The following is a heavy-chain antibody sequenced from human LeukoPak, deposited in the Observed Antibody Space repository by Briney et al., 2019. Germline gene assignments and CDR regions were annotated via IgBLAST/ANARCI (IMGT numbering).Heavy chain of an antibody. D-gene: IGHD7-27*01. CDR1: GYTFTDYY. Sequence: ASVKVSCKASGYTFTDYYIHWVRQARGQGLEWMGWITPKNGGTNYAQKFQGRVIMTGDTSITTAYMELSSLRSDDTAVYYCARGDWGSFKSPDSWGQGTLVTVSS. CDR2: ITPKNGGT. J-gene: IGHJ4*02. V-gene: IGHV1-2*02. CDR3: ARGDWGSFKSPDS.